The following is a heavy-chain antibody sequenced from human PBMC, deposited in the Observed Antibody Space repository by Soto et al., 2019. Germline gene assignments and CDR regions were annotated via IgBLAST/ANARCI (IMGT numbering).Heavy chain of an antibody. J-gene: IGHJ4*02. CDR1: GFTFDEYA. CDR3: AREGTRAYTSSWYYFDY. CDR2: ISWNSGSI. Sequence: PGGSLRLSCAGSGFTFDEYAMHWVRQVAGKGLEWVSGISWNSGSIGYADSVEGRFTISRDNARNSLYLQMDSLRAEDTAFYYCAREGTRAYTSSWYYFDYWGQGALVTVSS. D-gene: IGHD6-13*01. V-gene: IGHV3-9*01.